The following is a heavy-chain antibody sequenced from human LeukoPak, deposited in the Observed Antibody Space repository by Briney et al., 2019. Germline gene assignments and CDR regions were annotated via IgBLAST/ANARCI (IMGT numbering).Heavy chain of an antibody. CDR3: ARDAGGYEDY. D-gene: IGHD5-12*01. CDR2: VYPCGTT. V-gene: IGHV4-4*07. CDR1: RGSISNYW. J-gene: IGHJ4*02. Sequence: PSETLSLTCTVSRGSISNYWWSWIRQAAGKGLEWIGRVYPCGTTHYNPSLQSRVTLSVDTSKNQLSLTLSSLTAADTAVYYCARDAGGYEDYWGQGTLVTVSS.